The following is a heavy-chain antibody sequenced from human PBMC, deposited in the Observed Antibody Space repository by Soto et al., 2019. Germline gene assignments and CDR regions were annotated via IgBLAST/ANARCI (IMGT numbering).Heavy chain of an antibody. CDR2: IYYSGST. J-gene: IGHJ5*02. D-gene: IGHD2-15*01. Sequence: QVQLQESGPGLVKPSQTLSLTCTVSGGSISSGGYYWSWIRQHPGKGREWIGYIYYSGSTYYNPSLKSRVTISVDTSKNQFSLKLSSVTAADTAVYYCARVRYCSGGSCYPRFDPWGQGTLVTVSS. CDR3: ARVRYCSGGSCYPRFDP. V-gene: IGHV4-31*03. CDR1: GGSISSGGYY.